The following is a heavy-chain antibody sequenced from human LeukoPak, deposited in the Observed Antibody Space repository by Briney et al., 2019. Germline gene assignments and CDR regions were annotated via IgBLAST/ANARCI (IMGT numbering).Heavy chain of an antibody. CDR2: IYTSGST. V-gene: IGHV4-61*02. Sequence: SQTLSLTCTVSGGSISSGSYYWSWIRQPAGKGLEWIGRIYTSGSTNYNPSLKSRVTISVDTSKNQFSLKLSSVTAADKAVYYCARDGGWYGDYFDYWGQGTLVTVSS. CDR3: ARDGGWYGDYFDY. D-gene: IGHD6-19*01. CDR1: GGSISSGSYY. J-gene: IGHJ4*02.